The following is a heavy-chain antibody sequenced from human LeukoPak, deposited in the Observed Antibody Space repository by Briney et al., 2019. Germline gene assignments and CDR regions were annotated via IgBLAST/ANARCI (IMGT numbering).Heavy chain of an antibody. Sequence: PGGSLRLSCAASGFTVSSFYMNWVRQAPGKGLEWVSVIYSGGSTYYADSVKRRFTISRDRSKNTVFLQMNNLRGEDTAIYYCARAGYSNSLAYWGQGTLVTVSS. V-gene: IGHV3-53*01. CDR3: ARAGYSNSLAY. CDR1: GFTVSSFY. CDR2: IYSGGST. D-gene: IGHD5-18*01. J-gene: IGHJ4*02.